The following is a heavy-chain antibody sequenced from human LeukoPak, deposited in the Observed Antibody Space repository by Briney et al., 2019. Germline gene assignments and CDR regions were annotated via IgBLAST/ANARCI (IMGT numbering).Heavy chain of an antibody. V-gene: IGHV1-3*01. CDR2: INAGNGNT. D-gene: IGHD6-13*01. J-gene: IGHJ4*02. Sequence: ASVKVSCKASGYTFTSYAMHWVRQAPGQRLEWMGWINAGNGNTKYSQKFQGRVTITRDTSASTAYMELSSLRSEDTAVYYCARAHNGRGLSLAAAEADYWGQGTLVTVSS. CDR3: ARAHNGRGLSLAAAEADY. CDR1: GYTFTSYA.